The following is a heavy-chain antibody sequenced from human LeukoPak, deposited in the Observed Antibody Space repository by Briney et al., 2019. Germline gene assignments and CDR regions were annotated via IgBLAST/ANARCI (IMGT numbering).Heavy chain of an antibody. D-gene: IGHD2/OR15-2a*01. Sequence: PGGSLRLSCAASGFTFSSYNMNWVRQAPGKGLEWVSGISGSGSSTNYADSVKGRFTISRDNSKNTLYLQMNSLRAEDTAVYYCAKDSAKKYDDYWGQGTLVTVSS. V-gene: IGHV3-23*01. CDR1: GFTFSSYN. CDR3: AKDSAKKYDDY. CDR2: ISGSGSST. J-gene: IGHJ4*02.